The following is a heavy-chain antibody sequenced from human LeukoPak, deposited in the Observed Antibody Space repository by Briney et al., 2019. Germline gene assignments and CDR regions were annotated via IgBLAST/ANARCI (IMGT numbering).Heavy chain of an antibody. CDR3: ARARVITSYYYYGMDV. D-gene: IGHD3-22*01. V-gene: IGHV1-69*13. Sequence: GASVKASCKASGGTFSSYAISWVRQAPGQGLEWMGGIIPIFGTANYAQKFQGRVTITADESTSTAYMELSSLRSEDTAVYYCARARVITSYYYYGMDVWGQGTTVTVSS. J-gene: IGHJ6*02. CDR2: IIPIFGTA. CDR1: GGTFSSYA.